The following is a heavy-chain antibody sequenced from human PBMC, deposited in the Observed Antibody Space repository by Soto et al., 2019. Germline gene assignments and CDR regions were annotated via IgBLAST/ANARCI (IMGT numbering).Heavy chain of an antibody. CDR2: IYASETT. CDR3: VGSAIPRCGWLGP. Sequence: WETLSLTCNVSDDSLSTYYWSWIRQRDGKGLEWIGRIYASETTSYSPSLICLVSLSVDTSKKHFSLKVISVTAAYTASYYCVGSAIPRCGWLGPWGQGALVTVSS. V-gene: IGHV4-4*07. CDR1: DDSLSTYY. D-gene: IGHD2-21*01. J-gene: IGHJ5*02.